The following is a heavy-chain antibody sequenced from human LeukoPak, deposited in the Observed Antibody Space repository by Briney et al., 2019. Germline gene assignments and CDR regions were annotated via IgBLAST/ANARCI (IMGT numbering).Heavy chain of an antibody. CDR1: GFTFSSYA. CDR2: ISGSGGST. J-gene: IGHJ4*02. CDR3: AKSLGITIFGVVPRPFDY. Sequence: GGSLRLSCAASGFTFSSYAMSWVRQAPGKGLEWVSAISGSGGSTYYADSVKGRFTISRDNSKNTLYLQMNSLRAEDTAVYYCAKSLGITIFGVVPRPFDYWGQGTLVTVSS. V-gene: IGHV3-23*01. D-gene: IGHD3-3*01.